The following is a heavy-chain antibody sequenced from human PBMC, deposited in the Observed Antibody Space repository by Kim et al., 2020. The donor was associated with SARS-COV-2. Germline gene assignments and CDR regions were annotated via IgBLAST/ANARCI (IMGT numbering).Heavy chain of an antibody. Sequence: SETLSLTCTVSGGSISSYYWSWIRQPPGKGLEWIGYIYYSGSTNYNPSLKSRVTISVDTSKNQFSLKLSSVTAADTAVYYCASRIGSYVPEGAFDIWGQGTMVTVSS. V-gene: IGHV4-59*01. J-gene: IGHJ3*02. CDR3: ASRIGSYVPEGAFDI. CDR1: GGSISSYY. CDR2: IYYSGST. D-gene: IGHD1-26*01.